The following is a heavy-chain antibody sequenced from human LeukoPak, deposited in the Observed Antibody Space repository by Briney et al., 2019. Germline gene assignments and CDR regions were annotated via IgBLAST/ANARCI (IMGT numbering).Heavy chain of an antibody. CDR3: VRIDYSNAFDI. CDR2: MNPKTGNT. J-gene: IGHJ3*02. D-gene: IGHD4-11*01. Sequence: ASVKVSRKASGGTFSSYAISWVRQATGQGLEWTGWMNPKTGNTGSAQNLQGRVTITGNTSISTAYMELSSLRSEDTAVYYCVRIDYSNAFDIWGQGTMVTVSS. V-gene: IGHV1-8*03. CDR1: GGTFSSYA.